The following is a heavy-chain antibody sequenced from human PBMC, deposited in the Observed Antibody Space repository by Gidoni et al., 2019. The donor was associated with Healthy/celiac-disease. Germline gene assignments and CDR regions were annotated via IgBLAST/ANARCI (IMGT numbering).Heavy chain of an antibody. CDR3: ARGRTLLDIVVVPAASPFDY. J-gene: IGHJ4*02. CDR1: GGSFSGYY. V-gene: IGHV4-34*01. CDR2: INHSGST. Sequence: QVQLQQWGAGLLKPSETLSLTCAVYGGSFSGYYWRWIRQPPGKGLEWIGEINHSGSTNYNPSLKSRVTISVDTSKNQFSLKLSSVTAADTAVYYCARGRTLLDIVVVPAASPFDYWGQGTLVTVSS. D-gene: IGHD2-2*03.